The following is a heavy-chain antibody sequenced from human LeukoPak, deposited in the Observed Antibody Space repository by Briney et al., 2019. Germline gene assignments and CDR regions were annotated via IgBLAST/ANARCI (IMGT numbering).Heavy chain of an antibody. V-gene: IGHV1-2*06. J-gene: IGHJ4*02. CDR1: GYTFTGYY. CDR3: ARGWWDSSGWYVDY. D-gene: IGHD6-19*01. CDR2: INPNSGGT. Sequence: ASVKVSCKASGYTFTGYYMHWVRQAPGQGLEWMGRINPNSGGTNYAQKFQGRVTMTRDTSISTAYMELSRLRSDDTAVYYCARGWWDSSGWYVDYWGQGTLVTVSS.